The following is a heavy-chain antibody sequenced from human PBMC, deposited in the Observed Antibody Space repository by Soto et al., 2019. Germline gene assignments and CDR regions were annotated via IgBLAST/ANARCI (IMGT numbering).Heavy chain of an antibody. CDR2: ISYDGSNT. CDR1: GFTFSSYG. J-gene: IGHJ4*02. Sequence: GGSLRLSCAASGFTFSSYGMHWVRQAPGKGLEWVAVISYDGSNTYYADSVKGRFTISRDNSKNTLYLQMNSLRAEDTAVYYCAKDRVYDSSGPDYWGQGTLVTVSS. CDR3: AKDRVYDSSGPDY. V-gene: IGHV3-30*18. D-gene: IGHD3-22*01.